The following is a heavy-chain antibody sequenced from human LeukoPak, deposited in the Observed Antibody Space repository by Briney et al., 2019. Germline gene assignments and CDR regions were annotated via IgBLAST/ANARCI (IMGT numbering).Heavy chain of an antibody. J-gene: IGHJ4*02. V-gene: IGHV3-30*02. D-gene: IGHD3-9*01. Sequence: GGSLRLSCAAAGFTFSTYGMHWVREGPGKGLERVAFIPDDGSNKYYVDSVKGRFTISRDNFKNTLSLQMNSLRAEDTAIYYCATKVDGGANFDYWGQGTLVTVSS. CDR2: IPDDGSNK. CDR3: ATKVDGGANFDY. CDR1: GFTFSTYG.